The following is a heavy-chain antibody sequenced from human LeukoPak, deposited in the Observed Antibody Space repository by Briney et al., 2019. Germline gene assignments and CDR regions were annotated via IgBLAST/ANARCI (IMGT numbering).Heavy chain of an antibody. Sequence: PGGSLRLSCTASAFTFNTYTMHWVRQTPGKGLEWVAIISYDGKNEYYADSVKGRFIISRDNSKNTLYLQLNNLRTEDSAIYHCARGHLGHDRAGDYWGQGTLVAVSS. CDR2: ISYDGKNE. CDR1: AFTFNTYT. V-gene: IGHV3-30*04. D-gene: IGHD5-12*01. CDR3: ARGHLGHDRAGDY. J-gene: IGHJ4*02.